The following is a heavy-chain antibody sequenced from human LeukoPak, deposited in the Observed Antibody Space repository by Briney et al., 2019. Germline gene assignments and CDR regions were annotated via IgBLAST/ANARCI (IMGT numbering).Heavy chain of an antibody. CDR1: GFTFSSYG. CDR3: ARDSAYLEWLADY. J-gene: IGHJ4*02. V-gene: IGHV3-33*01. D-gene: IGHD3-3*01. Sequence: GGSLRLSCAASGFTFSSYGMHWVRQAPGKGLEWVAVIWYDGSNKYYADSVKGRFTISRDNSKNTLYLQMNSLRAEDTAVYYCARDSAYLEWLADYWGQGTLVTVSS. CDR2: IWYDGSNK.